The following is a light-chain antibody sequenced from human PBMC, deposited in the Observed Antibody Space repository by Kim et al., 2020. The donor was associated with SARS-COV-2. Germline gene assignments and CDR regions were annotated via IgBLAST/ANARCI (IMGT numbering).Light chain of an antibody. CDR3: QQSYSIIWT. CDR2: AAS. CDR1: QTIRTY. V-gene: IGKV1-39*01. J-gene: IGKJ1*01. Sequence: ATVGDRVTITCRAGQTIRTYVNWYQQKPGKAPKLLISAASSLQSGVPSRFSGSGSGTDFTLTIFSVQPEDFGTYYCQQSYSIIWTFGQGTKVDIK.